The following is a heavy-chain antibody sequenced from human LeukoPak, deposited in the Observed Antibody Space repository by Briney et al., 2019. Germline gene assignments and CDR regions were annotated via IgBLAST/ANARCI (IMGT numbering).Heavy chain of an antibody. Sequence: PGGSLRLSCAASGLTFSSYAMSWVRQAPGKGLEWVSAISGSGGSTYYADSVKGRFTISRDNSKNTLYLQMNSLRAEDTAVYYCAKDISNPAMVYVFDYWGQGTLVTVSS. J-gene: IGHJ4*02. CDR3: AKDISNPAMVYVFDY. CDR1: GLTFSSYA. V-gene: IGHV3-23*01. D-gene: IGHD5-18*01. CDR2: ISGSGGST.